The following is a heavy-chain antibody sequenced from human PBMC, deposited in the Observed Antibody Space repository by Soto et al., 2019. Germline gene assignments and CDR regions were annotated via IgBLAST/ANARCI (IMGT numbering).Heavy chain of an antibody. CDR1: GGSFSGYY. J-gene: IGHJ5*02. V-gene: IGHV4-34*01. CDR2: INHSGST. CDR3: ARGVYYYDSSGYYNWFDP. Sequence: QVQLQQWGAGLLKPSETLSLTCAVYGGSFSGYYWSWIRQPPGKGLEWIGEINHSGSTNYNPSLKSRVTISVDTSKNQFSLKLSSVTAADTAVYYCARGVYYYDSSGYYNWFDPWGQGTLVTVSS. D-gene: IGHD3-22*01.